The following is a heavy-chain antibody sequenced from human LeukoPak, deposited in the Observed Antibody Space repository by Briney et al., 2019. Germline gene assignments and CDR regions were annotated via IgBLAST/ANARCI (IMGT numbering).Heavy chain of an antibody. D-gene: IGHD3-3*01. V-gene: IGHV4-34*01. CDR3: ARDPVHGWSGLDI. CDR1: GGSFSGYY. Sequence: TSSETLSLTCAVYGGSFSGYYWSWIRQPPGKGLEWIGEINHSGSTNYSPSLKGRVTISVDTSKNQFSLKLSSVTAADTAVYYCARDPVHGWSGLDIWGRGTMVTVSS. CDR2: INHSGST. J-gene: IGHJ3*02.